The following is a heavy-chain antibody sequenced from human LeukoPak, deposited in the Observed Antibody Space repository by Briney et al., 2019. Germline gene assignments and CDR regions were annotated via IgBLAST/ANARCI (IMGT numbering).Heavy chain of an antibody. CDR1: GFTFSSYA. CDR3: ARGQLRFCSSTSCSPLYYYYYGMDV. Sequence: GSLRLSCAASGFTFSSYAMSWVRQPPGKGLEWIGEINHSGSTNYNPSLKSRVTISVDTSKNQFSLKLSSVTAADTAVYYCARGQLRFCSSTSCSPLYYYYYGMDVWGQGTTVTVSS. V-gene: IGHV4-34*01. D-gene: IGHD2-2*01. J-gene: IGHJ6*02. CDR2: INHSGST.